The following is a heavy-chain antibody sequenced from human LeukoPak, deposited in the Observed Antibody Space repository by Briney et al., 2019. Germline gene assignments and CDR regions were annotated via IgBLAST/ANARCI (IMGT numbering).Heavy chain of an antibody. Sequence: SETLSLTCTVSGGSISSGDYFWSWIRQPPGKGLEWIGYIYYSGSTYYNPSLKSRVTISVDTSKNQFSLKLSSVTAADTAVYYCARAGLSRDDYGQSDYWGQGTLVTVSS. CDR3: ARAGLSRDDYGQSDY. CDR1: GGSISSGDYF. CDR2: IYYSGST. V-gene: IGHV4-30-4*01. J-gene: IGHJ4*02. D-gene: IGHD4-17*01.